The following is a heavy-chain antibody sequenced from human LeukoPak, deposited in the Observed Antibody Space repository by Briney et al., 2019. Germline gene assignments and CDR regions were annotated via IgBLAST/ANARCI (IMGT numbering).Heavy chain of an antibody. CDR3: TRGGEEPFDY. Sequence: GGSLRLSCAASGFTFSTYGFHWVRQAPGKGLEWVSVFYCCGGSTYYADSVEGRFTISRDENTLYLQMNHLRVDDTAVYYCTRGGEEPFDYWGQGTLVTVSS. CDR1: GFTFSTYG. D-gene: IGHD3-10*01. CDR2: FYCCGGST. J-gene: IGHJ4*02. V-gene: IGHV3-NL1*01.